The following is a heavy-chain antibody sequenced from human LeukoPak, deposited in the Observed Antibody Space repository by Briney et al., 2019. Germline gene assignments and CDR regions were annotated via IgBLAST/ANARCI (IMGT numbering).Heavy chain of an antibody. V-gene: IGHV4-39*01. Sequence: SETLSLTCTVSGGSISSSSYYWGWIRQPPGKGLEWIGSIYYSGSTYYNPSLKSRVTISVDTSKNQFSLKLSSVTAADTAVYYCATHYYDSSGYWNAFDIWGQGTMVTVSS. CDR1: GGSISSSSYY. CDR2: IYYSGST. D-gene: IGHD3-22*01. J-gene: IGHJ3*02. CDR3: ATHYYDSSGYWNAFDI.